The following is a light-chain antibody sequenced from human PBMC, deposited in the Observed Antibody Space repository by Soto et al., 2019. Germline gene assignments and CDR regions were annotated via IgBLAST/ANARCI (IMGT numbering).Light chain of an antibody. V-gene: IGKV3D-20*02. J-gene: IGKJ1*01. CDR3: QQRSNLPWT. CDR1: QSVSRSF. CDR2: GAS. Sequence: ELVLTQSPGTLSLSPVERATLSCKASQSVSRSFLAWYQHKRGQGPRLPIYGASSRATGIPDRFSGSGSGTDFTLTVSSLEPEDFAVYFCQQRSNLPWTFGQGTKVDIK.